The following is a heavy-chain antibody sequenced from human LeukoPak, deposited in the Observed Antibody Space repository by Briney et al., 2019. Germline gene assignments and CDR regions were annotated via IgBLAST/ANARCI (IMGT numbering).Heavy chain of an antibody. V-gene: IGHV3-30*02. J-gene: IGHJ4*02. CDR1: GFSLNDYG. D-gene: IGHD2-2*01. CDR3: AKGRSKFCSSTSCSIDV. Sequence: GGSLRLSCATSGFSLNDYGMHWVRQAPGKGLEWVSFIRYDSNNKYYADSVKGRFTISRDNSKNTLDLQMNSLRAEDTAVYYCAKGRSKFCSSTSCSIDVWGQGTLVTVSS. CDR2: IRYDSNNK.